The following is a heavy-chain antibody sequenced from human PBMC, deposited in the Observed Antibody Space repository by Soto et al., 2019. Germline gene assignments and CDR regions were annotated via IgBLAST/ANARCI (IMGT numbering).Heavy chain of an antibody. D-gene: IGHD2-2*01. CDR3: TRSIYCSSTSCYPWQQLGPLFDY. Sequence: GGSLRLSCTASGFTFGDYAMSWFRQAPGKGLEWVGFIRSKAYGGTTEYAASVKGRFTISRDDSKSIAYLQMNSLKTEDTAVYYCTRSIYCSSTSCYPWQQLGPLFDYWGQGTLVTVSS. V-gene: IGHV3-49*03. CDR2: IRSKAYGGTT. J-gene: IGHJ4*02. CDR1: GFTFGDYA.